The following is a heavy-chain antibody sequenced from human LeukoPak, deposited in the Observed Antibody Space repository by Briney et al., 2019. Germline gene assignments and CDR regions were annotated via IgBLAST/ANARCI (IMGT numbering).Heavy chain of an antibody. J-gene: IGHJ6*02. CDR2: IYTSGST. CDR1: GGSISSYY. CDR3: ARGGYSGYDSVYYYGMDV. Sequence: PSETLSLTCTVSGGSISSYYWSWIRQPAGKGLEWIGRIYTSGSTNYNPSLKSRVTMSVDTSKNQFSLKLSSVTAADTAVYYCARGGYSGYDSVYYYGMDVWGQGTTVTVSS. V-gene: IGHV4-4*07. D-gene: IGHD5-12*01.